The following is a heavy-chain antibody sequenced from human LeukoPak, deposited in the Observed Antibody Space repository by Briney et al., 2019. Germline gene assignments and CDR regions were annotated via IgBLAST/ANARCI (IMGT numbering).Heavy chain of an antibody. CDR2: ISSSSSYT. V-gene: IGHV3-21*01. CDR3: AREVRYYDSSGYFDI. J-gene: IGHJ3*02. Sequence: GGSLRLSCAASGFTFSSYSMNWVRQAPGKGLEWVSSISSSSSYTYYADSVKGRFTISRDNAKNSLYLQMNSLRAEDTAVYYCAREVRYYDSSGYFDIWGQGTMVTVSS. CDR1: GFTFSSYS. D-gene: IGHD3-22*01.